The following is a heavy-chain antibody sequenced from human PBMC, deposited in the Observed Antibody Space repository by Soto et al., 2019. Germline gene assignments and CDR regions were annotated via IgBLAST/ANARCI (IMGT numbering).Heavy chain of an antibody. J-gene: IGHJ4*02. CDR1: GFTFSSYG. CDR2: IWYDGSNK. V-gene: IGHV3-33*01. Sequence: QVQLVESGGGVVQPGRSLRLSCAASGFTFSSYGMHWVRQAAGKGLEWVAVIWYDGSNKYYADSVKGRFTISRDNSKNTLYLQMNSLRAEDTAVYYCARDFEDYGDYWGQGTLVTVSS. D-gene: IGHD3-9*01. CDR3: ARDFEDYGDY.